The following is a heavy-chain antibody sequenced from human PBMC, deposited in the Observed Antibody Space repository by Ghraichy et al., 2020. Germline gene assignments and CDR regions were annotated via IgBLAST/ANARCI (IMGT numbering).Heavy chain of an antibody. J-gene: IGHJ6*03. V-gene: IGHV1-18*04. CDR2: ISAYNGHT. D-gene: IGHD2-2*01. CDR3: ARAQVGYYYMDV. CDR1: GYSLTSYA. Sequence: ASVKVSCEASGYSLTSYAFNWVRQAPGQGLEWMEWISAYNGHTTYAQKFQGRVTLSTGTSTSTAYMELRNLRSDDTAVYFCARAQVGYYYMDVWGKGTTVIVSS.